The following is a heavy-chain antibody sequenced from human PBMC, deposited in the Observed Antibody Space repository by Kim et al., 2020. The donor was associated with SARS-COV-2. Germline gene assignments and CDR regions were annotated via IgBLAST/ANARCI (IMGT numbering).Heavy chain of an antibody. D-gene: IGHD3-22*01. CDR1: GFTFSSYA. CDR2: ISYDGSNK. V-gene: IGHV3-30*04. J-gene: IGHJ5*02. Sequence: GGSLRLSCAASGFTFSSYAMHWVRQAPGKGLEWVAVISYDGSNKYYADSVKGRFTISRDNSKNTLYLQMNSLRAEDTAVYYCARERNTYYYDSSGYYPWGQGTLVTVSS. CDR3: ARERNTYYYDSSGYYP.